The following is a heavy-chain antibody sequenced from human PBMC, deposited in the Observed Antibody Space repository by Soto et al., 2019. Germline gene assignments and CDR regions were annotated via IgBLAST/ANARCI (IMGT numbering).Heavy chain of an antibody. CDR3: AREETSVWFGELFGPAKKHPRKNWFDP. D-gene: IGHD3-10*01. V-gene: IGHV4-31*03. J-gene: IGHJ5*02. Sequence: PSETLSLTCTVSGGSISSGGYYWSWIRQHPGKGLEWIGYIYYSGSTYYNPSLKSRVTISVDTSRNQFSLKLSPVTAADTAVYYCAREETSVWFGELFGPAKKHPRKNWFDPWGQGTLVTVSS. CDR2: IYYSGST. CDR1: GGSISSGGYY.